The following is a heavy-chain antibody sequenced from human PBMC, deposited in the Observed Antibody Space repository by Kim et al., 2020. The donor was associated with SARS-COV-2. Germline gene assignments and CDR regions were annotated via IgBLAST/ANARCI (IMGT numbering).Heavy chain of an antibody. Sequence: GGSLRLSCAVSGFTFDDYTMHWVRQAPGKGLEWVSLISWDGGSTYYADSVKGRFTTSRDNSKNSLYLQMNSLRTADTALYYCAISAVAATTNRAFDIGGQGTMVTLSS. V-gene: IGHV3-43*01. J-gene: IGHJ3*02. CDR2: ISWDGGST. CDR1: GFTFDDYT. D-gene: IGHD2-15*01. CDR3: AISAVAATTNRAFDI.